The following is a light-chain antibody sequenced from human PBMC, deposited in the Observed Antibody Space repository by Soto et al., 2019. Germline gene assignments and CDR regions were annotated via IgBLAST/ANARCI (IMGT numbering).Light chain of an antibody. CDR1: QAIVNY. J-gene: IGKJ2*01. CDR3: QQLNSHPRT. V-gene: IGKV1-9*01. Sequence: DIQLPQSPIFLSASVGDRVTISCRASQAIVNYLAWYQQKPGKAPNLLIFGASTLQSGVPSRFSGSGSGTEFTLTISSLQPEDFATYYCQQLNSHPRTFGQGTKLEIK. CDR2: GAS.